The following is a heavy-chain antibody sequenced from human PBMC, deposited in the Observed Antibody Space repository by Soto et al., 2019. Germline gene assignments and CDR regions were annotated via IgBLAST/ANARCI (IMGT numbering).Heavy chain of an antibody. D-gene: IGHD4-17*01. CDR1: GGTFSSYA. J-gene: IGHJ5*02. CDR2: IIPILGTA. Sequence: QVQLVQSGAEVKKPGSSVKVSCKASGGTFSSYAISWVRQAPGQGLEWMGGIIPILGTANYAQKFPGRVTITADESTSTAYLELSRLRSEDTAVYYCPRATVTAYNWFDPWGQGNLVTVSS. V-gene: IGHV1-69*01. CDR3: PRATVTAYNWFDP.